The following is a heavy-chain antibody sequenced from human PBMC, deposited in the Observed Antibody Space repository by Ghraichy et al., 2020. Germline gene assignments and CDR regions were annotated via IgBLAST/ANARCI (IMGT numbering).Heavy chain of an antibody. V-gene: IGHV4-59*01. CDR2: IYYSGDT. J-gene: IGHJ4*02. CDR3: ARTRGNGWPNFDC. CDR1: GDSISNYY. Sequence: SQTLSLTCTVSGDSISNYYWSWIRQPPGKGLEWIGYIYYSGDTNYNPSLKSRVTISVDTSKSQFSLKLSSVTAADTAVYYCARTRGNGWPNFDCWGQGILVTVSS. D-gene: IGHD6-19*01.